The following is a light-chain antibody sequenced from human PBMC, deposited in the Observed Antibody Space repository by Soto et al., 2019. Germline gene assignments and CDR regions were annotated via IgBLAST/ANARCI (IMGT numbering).Light chain of an antibody. Sequence: QSVLTQPASVSGSPGQSITISCTGTNSDVGSYNLVSWYQQHPGKALKVMIYEVSKRPSGVSNRFSGSKSGNTASLTISGLQAEDEADYYCCSHAGSSTYVFGTGTKVTVL. J-gene: IGLJ1*01. CDR1: NSDVGSYNL. CDR2: EVS. V-gene: IGLV2-23*02. CDR3: CSHAGSSTYV.